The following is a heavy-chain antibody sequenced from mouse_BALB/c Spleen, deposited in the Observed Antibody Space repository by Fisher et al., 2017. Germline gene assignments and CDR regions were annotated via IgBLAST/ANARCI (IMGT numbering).Heavy chain of an antibody. D-gene: IGHD1-1*01. Sequence: KFKGKATLTADKSSSTAYIQLSSLTSVDSAVYFCARGGGSSYGYYAMDYWGQGTSVTVSS. J-gene: IGHJ4*01. V-gene: IGHV1-82*01. CDR3: ARGGGSSYGYYAMDY.